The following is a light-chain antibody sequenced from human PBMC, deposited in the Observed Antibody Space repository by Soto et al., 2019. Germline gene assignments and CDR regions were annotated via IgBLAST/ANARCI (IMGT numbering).Light chain of an antibody. J-gene: IGKJ1*01. Sequence: GGRVTITCRATHNIERWMAWYQQKPGKAPSLLIFDASTLHSGVPSRFSGSGSGTEFTLTISSLQPDDFATYYCQHYNSYSEAFGQGTKVDIK. CDR2: DAS. CDR3: QHYNSYSEA. V-gene: IGKV1-5*01. CDR1: HNIERW.